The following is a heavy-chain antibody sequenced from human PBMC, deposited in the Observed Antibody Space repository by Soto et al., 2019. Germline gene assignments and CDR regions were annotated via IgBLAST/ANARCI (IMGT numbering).Heavy chain of an antibody. V-gene: IGHV4-39*07. CDR2: INHSGST. Sequence: SETLSLTCTVSGGSISSGDYYWSWIRQPPGKGLEWIGEINHSGSTNYNPSLKSRVTMSVDTSKNQFSLKLSSVTAADTAVYYCARTSRFDCWGQGTLVTVSS. J-gene: IGHJ4*02. D-gene: IGHD6-6*01. CDR3: ARTSRFDC. CDR1: GGSISSGDYY.